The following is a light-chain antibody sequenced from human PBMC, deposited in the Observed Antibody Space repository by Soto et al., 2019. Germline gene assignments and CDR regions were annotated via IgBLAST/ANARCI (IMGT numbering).Light chain of an antibody. J-gene: IGKJ4*01. CDR2: GAS. CDR3: QQYNNWPL. V-gene: IGKV3-15*01. CDR1: QSVSSN. Sequence: EIVMTQSPATLSVSPGERATRSCRASQSVSSNLAWYQQKPGQAPRLLIYGASTRATGIPARFSGSGSGTEFTLTISSLQSEDFAVYYCQQYNNWPLFGGGTKVEIK.